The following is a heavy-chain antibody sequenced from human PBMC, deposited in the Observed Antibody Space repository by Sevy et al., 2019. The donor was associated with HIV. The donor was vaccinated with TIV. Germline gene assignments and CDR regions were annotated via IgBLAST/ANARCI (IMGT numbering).Heavy chain of an antibody. CDR2: IFQDGSRT. Sequence: GGSLRLSCAASGFSFKSYWMSWVRQAPGKGLEWVANIFQDGSRTYYVGSVKGRFTISRDNAKNSLFLQMNSLRADDTAIYYCARDGAYGDSEEGSYGMGVWGQGTTVTVSS. CDR3: ARDGAYGDSEEGSYGMGV. J-gene: IGHJ6*02. CDR1: GFSFKSYW. V-gene: IGHV3-7*01. D-gene: IGHD4-17*01.